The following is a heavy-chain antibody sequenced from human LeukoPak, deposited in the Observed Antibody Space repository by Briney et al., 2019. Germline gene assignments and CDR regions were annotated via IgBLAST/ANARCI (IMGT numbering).Heavy chain of an antibody. CDR3: AKEDFGVVIKGRGCSAFDY. J-gene: IGHJ4*02. CDR1: GFTFSSYG. Sequence: AGGSLRLSCAASGFTFSSYGMHWVRQAPGKGLEWVAVISYDGSNKYYADSVKGRFTISRDNSKNTLYLQMNSPRAEDTAVYYCAKEDFGVVIKGRGCSAFDYWGQGTLVTVSS. D-gene: IGHD3-3*01. V-gene: IGHV3-30*18. CDR2: ISYDGSNK.